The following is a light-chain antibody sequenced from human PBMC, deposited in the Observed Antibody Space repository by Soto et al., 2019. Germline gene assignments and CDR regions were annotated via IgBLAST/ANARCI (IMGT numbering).Light chain of an antibody. V-gene: IGKV3-20*01. J-gene: IGKJ1*01. CDR1: QTIRSNY. Sequence: ETVLTQSPATLSLSPGERATLSCRASQTIRSNYLAWYRQTPGQAPRLLIYGASNRATGIADRFSGSGSGTDFTLISGRLEPGDFALYYCQQYGSSPWTFGQGTEQEIK. CDR2: GAS. CDR3: QQYGSSPWT.